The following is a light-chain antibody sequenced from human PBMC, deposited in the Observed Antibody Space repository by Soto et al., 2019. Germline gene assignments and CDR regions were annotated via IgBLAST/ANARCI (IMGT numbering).Light chain of an antibody. Sequence: QSVLTQPPSVSAAPGQKVTISCSGGSSNIGGNSVSWYQQLPGTAPKLLIYDDDKRPSGIPDRFSGSKSGTSATLGITGFRTGDEADYYCGSWDSSLSAYVFGTGTKVTVL. CDR1: SSNIGGNS. CDR2: DDD. CDR3: GSWDSSLSAYV. J-gene: IGLJ1*01. V-gene: IGLV1-51*01.